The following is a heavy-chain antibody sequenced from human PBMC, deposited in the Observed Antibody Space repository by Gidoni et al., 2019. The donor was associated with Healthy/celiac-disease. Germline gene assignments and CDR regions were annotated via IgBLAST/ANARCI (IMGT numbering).Heavy chain of an antibody. J-gene: IGHJ5*02. D-gene: IGHD2-21*01. CDR1: GFTFSSYG. Sequence: QVQLVESGGGVVQPGRSLRLSCAASGFTFSSYGMHWVRQAPGKGLEWVAVIWYDGSNKYYADSVKGRFTISRDNSKNTLYLQMNSLRAEDTAVYYCARDIGSLIRGGGWFDPWGQGTLVTVSS. V-gene: IGHV3-33*01. CDR3: ARDIGSLIRGGGWFDP. CDR2: IWYDGSNK.